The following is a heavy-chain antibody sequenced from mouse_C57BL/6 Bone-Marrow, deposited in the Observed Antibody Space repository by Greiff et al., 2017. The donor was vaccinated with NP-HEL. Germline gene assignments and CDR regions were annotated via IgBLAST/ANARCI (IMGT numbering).Heavy chain of an antibody. D-gene: IGHD2-4*01. CDR2: IDPETGGT. J-gene: IGHJ2*01. CDR3: TRSTMTSTGYFDD. Sequence: QVQLKQSGAELVRPGASVTLSCKASGYTFTDYEMHWVKQTPVHGLEWIGAIDPETGGTAYNQKFKGKAILTADKSSSTAYMELRSLTSEDSAVYYCTRSTMTSTGYFDDWGQGTTLTVAS. V-gene: IGHV1-15*01. CDR1: GYTFTDYE.